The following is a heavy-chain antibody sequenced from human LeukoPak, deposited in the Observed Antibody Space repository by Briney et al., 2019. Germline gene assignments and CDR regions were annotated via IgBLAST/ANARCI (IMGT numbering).Heavy chain of an antibody. CDR2: ISASGGST. V-gene: IGHV3-23*01. CDR3: ARSLYGFPYAFDI. Sequence: PGGSLRLSCAASGFTFSSSAMSWVRQVPGKGLEWVSGISASGGSTYYADSVRGRFTISRDNSKNTLYLQMNSLRAEDTAVYYCARSLYGFPYAFDIWGQGTMVTVSS. D-gene: IGHD4-17*01. CDR1: GFTFSSSA. J-gene: IGHJ3*02.